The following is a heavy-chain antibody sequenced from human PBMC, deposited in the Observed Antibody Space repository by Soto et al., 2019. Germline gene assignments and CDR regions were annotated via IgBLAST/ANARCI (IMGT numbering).Heavy chain of an antibody. CDR1: TVTINVHG. CDR2: ISNDGRAQ. V-gene: IGHV3-30*03. Sequence: QVQLVESGGGVVQPGRSLRLSCTSSTVTINVHGIQWVRQAPGKGLEWVAFISNDGRAQYYADSVKGRFTISRDYSKYTVDLQMNSLRNEETAVYYCARDIWSGDYKWFDSWGPGTLVTVSS. CDR3: ARDIWSGDYKWFDS. J-gene: IGHJ5*01. D-gene: IGHD3-3*01.